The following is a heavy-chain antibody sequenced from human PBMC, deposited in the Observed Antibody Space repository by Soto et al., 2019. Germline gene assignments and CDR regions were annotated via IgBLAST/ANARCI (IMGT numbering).Heavy chain of an antibody. CDR2: ISYDGSNK. D-gene: IGHD1-26*01. V-gene: IGHV3-30*18. CDR3: AKNSGNWFDP. CDR1: GFTFSSYG. J-gene: IGHJ5*02. Sequence: GGSLRLSCAASGFTFSSYGMHWVRQAPGKGLEWVAVISYDGSNKYYADSVKGRFTISRDNSKNTLYLQMNSLRAEDTAVYYCAKNSGNWFDPWGQGTLVTVSS.